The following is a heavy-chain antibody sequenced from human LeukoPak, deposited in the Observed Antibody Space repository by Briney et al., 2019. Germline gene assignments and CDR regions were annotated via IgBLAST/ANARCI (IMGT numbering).Heavy chain of an antibody. CDR3: AREGYDIVVADAFDI. D-gene: IGHD2-15*01. CDR2: INSDGSST. V-gene: IGHV3-74*01. J-gene: IGHJ3*02. CDR1: GFTFSSYW. Sequence: PGGSLRLSCAASGFTFSSYWMLWVRQAPGKGLVWVSRINSDGSSTSYADSVKGRFTISRDNAKNTLYLQMNSLRAEDTAAYYCAREGYDIVVADAFDIWGQGTMVTVSS.